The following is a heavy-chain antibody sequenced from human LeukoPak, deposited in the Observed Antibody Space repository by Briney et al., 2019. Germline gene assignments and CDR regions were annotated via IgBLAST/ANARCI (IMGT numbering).Heavy chain of an antibody. J-gene: IGHJ4*02. V-gene: IGHV3-9*01. CDR3: AKVRGTYSSGYFFDY. CDR1: GFTFDNYA. D-gene: IGHD6-19*01. CDR2: ISWNSGYI. Sequence: PGGSLRLSCAASGFTFDNYAMHWVRQATGKGLGWLSIISWNSGYIGYADSVKGRFTISRDNAKKSLDLQMNSLRAEDTAFYYCAKVRGTYSSGYFFDYWGQGTLVTVSS.